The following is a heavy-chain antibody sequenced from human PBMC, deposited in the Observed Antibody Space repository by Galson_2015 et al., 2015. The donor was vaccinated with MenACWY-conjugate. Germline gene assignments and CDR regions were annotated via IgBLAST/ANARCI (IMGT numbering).Heavy chain of an antibody. CDR3: ARHPPGGRGMDV. CDR2: FNPANSET. Sequence: QSGAEVKKPGESLKISCKGSGYSFTNYWIGWVRQMPGKGLEWMGLFNPANSETRYSPSFQGQVTISADESISTAYLQWTSLKASETAMYYCARHPPGGRGMDVWGRGTTVTVSS. CDR1: GYSFTNYW. J-gene: IGHJ6*02. D-gene: IGHD1-26*01. V-gene: IGHV5-51*01.